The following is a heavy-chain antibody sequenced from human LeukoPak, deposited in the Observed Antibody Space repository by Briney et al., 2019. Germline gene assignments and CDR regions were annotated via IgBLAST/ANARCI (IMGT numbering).Heavy chain of an antibody. Sequence: ASVKVSCKASVYTFTSYGISWVRQAPGQGLEWMGWISAYNGNTNYAQKLQGRVTMTTDTSTSTAYMELSRLRSDDTAVYYCARDGLGYCSGGSCYLNWFDPWGQGTLVTVSS. D-gene: IGHD2-15*01. J-gene: IGHJ5*02. CDR2: ISAYNGNT. CDR3: ARDGLGYCSGGSCYLNWFDP. CDR1: VYTFTSYG. V-gene: IGHV1-18*01.